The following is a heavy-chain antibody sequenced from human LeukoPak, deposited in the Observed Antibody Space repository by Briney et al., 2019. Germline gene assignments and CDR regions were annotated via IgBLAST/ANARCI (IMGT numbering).Heavy chain of an antibody. D-gene: IGHD3-10*01. CDR1: GGSLSGYY. CDR3: ARLGFGDLLSHYYYYIDV. V-gene: IGHV4-59*01. J-gene: IGHJ6*03. CDR2: IHLSGST. Sequence: SETLSLTCSVSGGSLSGYYWSWIRRSPGKRLEYIGYIHLSGSTRYNPSLTSRVTMSMDTSKNQFSLKLNSVTAADTAIYYCARLGFGDLLSHYYYYIDVWAKGPRSPSP.